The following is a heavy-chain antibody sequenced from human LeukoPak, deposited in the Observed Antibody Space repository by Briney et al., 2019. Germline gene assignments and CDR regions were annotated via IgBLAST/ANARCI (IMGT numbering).Heavy chain of an antibody. J-gene: IGHJ3*02. CDR2: ISDDGTNK. V-gene: IGHV3-30-3*01. CDR3: ARDQEIVVVPAAIKPPHSDAFDI. Sequence: GGSLRLSCAASGFTFSSYAMHWVRQAPGEGLEWVAVISDDGTNKYYAESVKGRFTISRDNSKNTLYLQMNSLRAEDTAVYYCARDQEIVVVPAAIKPPHSDAFDIWGQGTMVTVSS. D-gene: IGHD2-2*01. CDR1: GFTFSSYA.